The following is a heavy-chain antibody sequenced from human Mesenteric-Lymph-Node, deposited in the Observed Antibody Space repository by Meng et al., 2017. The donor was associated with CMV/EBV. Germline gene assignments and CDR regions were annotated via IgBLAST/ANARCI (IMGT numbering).Heavy chain of an antibody. Sequence: GESLKISCAASGFTFSTYGMNWVRQAPGKGLEWVSSISSRSDYIYYADSLKGRFTISRDNAKNSLYLQMNGLRVEDTAVYYCAKGGSQIDYWGQGTLVTVSS. D-gene: IGHD1-26*01. V-gene: IGHV3-21*01. CDR1: GFTFSTYG. CDR3: AKGGSQIDY. J-gene: IGHJ4*02. CDR2: ISSRSDYI.